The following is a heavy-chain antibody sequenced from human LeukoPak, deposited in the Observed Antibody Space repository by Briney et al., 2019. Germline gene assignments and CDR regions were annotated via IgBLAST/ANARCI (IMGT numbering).Heavy chain of an antibody. CDR2: INHSGST. Sequence: SETLSLTCAVYGGSFSGYYWSWIRQPPGKGLEWVGEINHSGSTNYNPSLKSRVTISVDTSKNQFSLKLSSVTAADTAVYYCARVLLWFGDKAHFDYWGQGTLVTVSS. CDR3: ARVLLWFGDKAHFDY. J-gene: IGHJ4*02. CDR1: GGSFSGYY. D-gene: IGHD3-10*01. V-gene: IGHV4-34*01.